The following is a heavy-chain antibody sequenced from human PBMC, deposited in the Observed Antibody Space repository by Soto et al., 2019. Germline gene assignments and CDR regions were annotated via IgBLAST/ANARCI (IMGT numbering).Heavy chain of an antibody. D-gene: IGHD2-15*01. CDR2: ISADGRDV. J-gene: IGHJ4*02. V-gene: IGHV3-30*18. CDR1: GFTLSHYV. Sequence: QVQLVESGGGVVQPGGSLRLSCAASGFTLSHYVMHWVRQAPGKGPEWVAAISADGRDVVYAASVEGRFTISRDNSKNTLFLQMSSLRSEATSVYSCAKSVPDPACIGGGCHRTFDYWGQGTPVTVSS. CDR3: AKSVPDPACIGGGCHRTFDY.